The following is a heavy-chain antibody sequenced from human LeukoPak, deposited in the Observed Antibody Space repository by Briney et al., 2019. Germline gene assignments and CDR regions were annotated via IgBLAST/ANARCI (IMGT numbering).Heavy chain of an antibody. CDR2: FYHGGST. Sequence: SETLSLTCTVSGYSISTGYYWDWIRQPPGRGLEWIGTFYHGGSTYYNPSLKSRLTISVDTSKNQFSLKLSSVTAADTAVYYCARETSQKGAHYMDVWGKGTTVTVSS. V-gene: IGHV4-38-2*02. CDR3: ARETSQKGAHYMDV. D-gene: IGHD3-16*01. J-gene: IGHJ6*03. CDR1: GYSISTGYY.